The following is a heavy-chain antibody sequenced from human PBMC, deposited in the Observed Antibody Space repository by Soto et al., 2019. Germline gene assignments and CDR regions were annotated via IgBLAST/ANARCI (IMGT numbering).Heavy chain of an antibody. CDR3: AKGAVAGSRVYFDY. CDR1: GFTFTTYV. D-gene: IGHD6-19*01. V-gene: IGHV3-23*01. Sequence: EVQLLESGGGLVQPGGALRPSCAASGFTFTTYVMSWVRQAPGKGLEWVSGISGGGGNKYYADSVKGRFTISRDNSKNTLYLQMDSLRAEDTAVYYCAKGAVAGSRVYFDYWGQGALVTVSS. CDR2: ISGGGGNK. J-gene: IGHJ4*02.